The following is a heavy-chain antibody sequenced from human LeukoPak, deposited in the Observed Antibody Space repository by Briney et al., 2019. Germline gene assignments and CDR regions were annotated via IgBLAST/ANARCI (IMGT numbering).Heavy chain of an antibody. J-gene: IGHJ4*02. D-gene: IGHD6-19*01. CDR2: IYYSGST. CDR3: ARIHPSQGEQWLVDYFDY. V-gene: IGHV4-39*01. CDR1: GGSISSSSYY. Sequence: PSETLSLTCTVSGGSISSSSYYWGWIRQPPGKGLEWIGSIYYSGSTYYNPSLKSRVTISVDTSKSQFSLKLSSVTAADTAVYYCARIHPSQGEQWLVDYFDYWGQGTLVTVSS.